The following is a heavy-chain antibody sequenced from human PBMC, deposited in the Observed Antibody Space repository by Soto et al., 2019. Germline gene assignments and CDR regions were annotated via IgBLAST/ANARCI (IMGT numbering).Heavy chain of an antibody. CDR1: GFTFSSYG. Sequence: QVQLVESGGGVVQPGRSLRLSCAASGFTFSSYGMHWVRQAPGKGLEWVAVISYEGSNKYYADSVKGRFTISRDNSKNTLYLQINSLKAEDTAVYYCWKGGDYYDSSGYLGRSYWGQGTLVTVSS. CDR2: ISYEGSNK. D-gene: IGHD3-22*01. V-gene: IGHV3-30*18. J-gene: IGHJ4*02. CDR3: WKGGDYYDSSGYLGRSY.